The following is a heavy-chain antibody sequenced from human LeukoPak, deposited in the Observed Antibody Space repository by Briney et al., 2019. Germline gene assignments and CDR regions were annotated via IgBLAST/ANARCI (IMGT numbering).Heavy chain of an antibody. CDR1: GGSISSYY. CDR2: IYYSGST. J-gene: IGHJ4*02. Sequence: PSETLSLTCTVSGGSISSYYWSWIRQPPGKGLEWIGYIYYSGSTNYNPSLKSRVTISVDTSKNQFSLKLSSVTAADTAVYYCARGGYYYDSSGYPGLVDYWGQGTLVTVSS. CDR3: ARGGYYYDSSGYPGLVDY. D-gene: IGHD3-22*01. V-gene: IGHV4-59*01.